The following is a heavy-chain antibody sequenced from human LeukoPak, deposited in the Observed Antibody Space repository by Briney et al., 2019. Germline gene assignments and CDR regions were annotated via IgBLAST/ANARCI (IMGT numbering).Heavy chain of an antibody. J-gene: IGHJ4*02. CDR1: GYSFTNYW. D-gene: IGHD2-2*02. Sequence: PGASLKISCKGSGYSFTNYWIVWVRQMPGKRLEWMGIIYPGDSDTRYSPSFQGQVTISADKSISTAYLQWSSLKASDTAIYYCARLYCSSASCYTGSSYYFDYWGQGTPVTVSS. CDR2: IYPGDSDT. CDR3: ARLYCSSASCYTGSSYYFDY. V-gene: IGHV5-51*01.